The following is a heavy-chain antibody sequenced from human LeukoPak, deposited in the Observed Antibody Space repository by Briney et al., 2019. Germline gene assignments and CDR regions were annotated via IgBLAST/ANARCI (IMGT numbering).Heavy chain of an antibody. CDR2: FDPEEGET. CDR3: ATAQSGGLRGVISAFDY. V-gene: IGHV1-24*01. Sequence: ASVKVSCKVSGYTLTELSMHWVRQAPGKGLEWMGDFDPEEGETIYAQKFQGRVTMTEDTSTDTAYMELSSLRSEDTAVYYCATAQSGGLRGVISAFDYWGQGTLVTVSS. D-gene: IGHD3-10*01. J-gene: IGHJ4*02. CDR1: GYTLTELS.